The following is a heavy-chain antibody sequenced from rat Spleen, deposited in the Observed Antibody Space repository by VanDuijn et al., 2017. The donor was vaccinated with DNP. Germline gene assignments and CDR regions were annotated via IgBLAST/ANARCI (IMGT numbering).Heavy chain of an antibody. CDR3: AGSQTGRGFAY. V-gene: IGHV4-2*01. CDR1: GFNFNDYW. J-gene: IGHJ2*01. D-gene: IGHD5-1*01. Sequence: EVKLVESGGGLVQPGRSLKLSCAASGFNFNDYWMGWVRQAPGKGLEWIGQVNKGSSTINYTPSLKDKFTISRDNAQSTLYLQMNSLRSEDTATYYCAGSQTGRGFAYWGQGVMVTVSS. CDR2: VNKGSSTI.